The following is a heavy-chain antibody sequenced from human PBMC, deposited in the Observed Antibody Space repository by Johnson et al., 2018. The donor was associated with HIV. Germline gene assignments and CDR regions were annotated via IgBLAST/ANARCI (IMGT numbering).Heavy chain of an antibody. J-gene: IGHJ3*02. D-gene: IGHD1-1*01. CDR2: IGTAGDT. Sequence: VQLVESGGGVVQPGGSLRLSCAASGFTFSSYDMHWVRQATGKGLEWVSAIGTAGDTYYPGSVKGRFTISRENAKNSLYLQMNSLRAGDTAVYYCAREGTLGAFDIWGQGTMVTVSS. V-gene: IGHV3-13*01. CDR1: GFTFSSYD. CDR3: AREGTLGAFDI.